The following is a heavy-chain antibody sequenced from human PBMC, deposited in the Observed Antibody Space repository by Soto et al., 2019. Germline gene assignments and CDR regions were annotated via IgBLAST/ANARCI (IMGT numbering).Heavy chain of an antibody. D-gene: IGHD3-16*01. CDR1: GYTFTSYA. CDR3: ARDDYYI. CDR2: INAGNGNR. V-gene: IGHV1-3*01. J-gene: IGHJ3*02. Sequence: KKKGASVKVSCKASGYTFTSYAMHWVRQAPGQRLEWMGWINAGNGNRKYSQKLQGRVTITRDTSASTAYMELSSLRSEDTAVYYCARDDYYIWGQGTMVTVSS.